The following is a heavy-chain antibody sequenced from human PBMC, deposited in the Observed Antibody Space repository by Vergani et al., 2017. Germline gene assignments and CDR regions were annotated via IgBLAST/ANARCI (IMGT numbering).Heavy chain of an antibody. CDR1: GGTFSSYA. D-gene: IGHD6-13*01. Sequence: QVQLVQSGAEVKKPGSSVKVSCKASGGTFSSYAISWVRQAPGQGLEWMGRIIPILGIANYAQKLQGRVTMTTDTSTSTAYMELRRLRSDDTAVYYCARDNIAAADGYGMDVWSQGSTVTVSS. CDR3: ARDNIAAADGYGMDV. CDR2: IIPILGIA. J-gene: IGHJ6*02. V-gene: IGHV1-69*04.